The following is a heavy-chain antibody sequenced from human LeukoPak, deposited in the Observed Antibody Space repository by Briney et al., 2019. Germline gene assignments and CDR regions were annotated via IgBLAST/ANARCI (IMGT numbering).Heavy chain of an antibody. CDR1: GDSVSINSAA. D-gene: IGHD2-2*01. CDR2: TYYRSKWYN. CDR3: ARKFEGPAEYYYYGMDV. J-gene: IGHJ6*02. Sequence: SQTLSLTCAISGDSVSINSAAWNWIRQSPSRGLEWLGRTYYRSKWYNDYAVSVKSRITINPDTSKNQFSLQLNSVTPEDTAVYYCARKFEGPAEYYYYGMDVWGQGTTVTVSS. V-gene: IGHV6-1*01.